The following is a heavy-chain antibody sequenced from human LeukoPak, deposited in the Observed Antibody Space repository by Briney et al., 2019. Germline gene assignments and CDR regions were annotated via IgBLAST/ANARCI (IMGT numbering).Heavy chain of an antibody. Sequence: SETLSLTCAVYGVSFSGYYWSWIRQPPGKGLEWIGEINHSGSTNYNPSLKSRVTISVDTSKNQFSLKLSSVTAADTAVYYCARKYYYDSSGYYKGGSTASDFDYRGQGTLVTVSS. CDR1: GVSFSGYY. D-gene: IGHD3-22*01. V-gene: IGHV4-34*01. CDR2: INHSGST. CDR3: ARKYYYDSSGYYKGGSTASDFDY. J-gene: IGHJ4*02.